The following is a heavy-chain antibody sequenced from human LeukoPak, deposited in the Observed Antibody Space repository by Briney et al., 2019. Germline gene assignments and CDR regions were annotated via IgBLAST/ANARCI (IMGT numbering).Heavy chain of an antibody. J-gene: IGHJ4*02. V-gene: IGHV1-8*03. CDR3: ARDATEDYYDTSGYYSYFDY. CDR1: GYTFTSYD. CDR2: MNPNSGNT. Sequence: ASVKVSCKASGYTFTSYDINWVRQATGQGLEWMGWMNPNSGNTGYAQKFQGRVTITRNTSISTAYMELSSLRSENTALYYCARDATEDYYDTSGYYSYFDYWGQGTLVTVSS. D-gene: IGHD3-22*01.